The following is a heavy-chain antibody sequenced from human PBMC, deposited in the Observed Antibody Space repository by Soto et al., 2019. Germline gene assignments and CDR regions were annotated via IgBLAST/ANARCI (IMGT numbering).Heavy chain of an antibody. CDR2: ISRGGAYT. V-gene: IGHV3-23*01. CDR3: TKDPVTGYADX. J-gene: IGHJ1*01. CDR1: DFIFLDYA. Sequence: GGSLRLSFAASDFIFLDYAMTWVRQAPGKGLEWVSTISRGGAYTHYADSVEGRFTISRDNSKNILYLDMRSLRGEDTAFYYCTKDPVTGYADXWSQGTLVTVSX. D-gene: IGHD3-9*01.